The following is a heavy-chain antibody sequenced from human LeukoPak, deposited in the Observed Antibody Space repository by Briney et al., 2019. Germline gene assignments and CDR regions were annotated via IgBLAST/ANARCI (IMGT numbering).Heavy chain of an antibody. CDR2: IYYSGST. D-gene: IGHD1-26*01. Sequence: PSETLSLTCTVSGGSISSYYWSWIRQPPGKGLEWIGYIYYSGSTNYNPSLKSRVTISVDTSKNQFSLKPSSVTAADTAMYYCARDWSSGSYWYFDLWGRGTLVTVSS. V-gene: IGHV4-59*12. CDR1: GGSISSYY. CDR3: ARDWSSGSYWYFDL. J-gene: IGHJ2*01.